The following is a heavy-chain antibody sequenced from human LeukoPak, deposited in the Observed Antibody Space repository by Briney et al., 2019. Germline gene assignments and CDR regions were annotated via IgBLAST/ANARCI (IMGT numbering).Heavy chain of an antibody. J-gene: IGHJ3*02. CDR2: INPNGGGT. V-gene: IGHV1-2*02. CDR3: ARKVPQLYAFDI. Sequence: ASVKVSCKASGYTFTGYYMHWVRQAPGQGLEWMGWINPNGGGTNYAQKFQGRVTMTRDTSISTAYMELSRLRSDDTAVYYCARKVPQLYAFDIWGQGTMVTVSS. CDR1: GYTFTGYY.